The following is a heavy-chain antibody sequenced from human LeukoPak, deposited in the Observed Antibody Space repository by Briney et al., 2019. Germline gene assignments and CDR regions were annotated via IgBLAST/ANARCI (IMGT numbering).Heavy chain of an antibody. D-gene: IGHD2-15*01. CDR3: ARLFVVVVAATRWFDP. Sequence: SETLSLTCTVSGGSISSSSYYWGWIRQPPGKGLEWTGSIYYSGSTYYNPFLKSRVTISVDTSKLQFSLKLSSVTASDTAVYYCARLFVVVVAATRWFDPWGQGTLVTVSS. V-gene: IGHV4-39*01. J-gene: IGHJ5*02. CDR1: GGSISSSSYY. CDR2: IYYSGST.